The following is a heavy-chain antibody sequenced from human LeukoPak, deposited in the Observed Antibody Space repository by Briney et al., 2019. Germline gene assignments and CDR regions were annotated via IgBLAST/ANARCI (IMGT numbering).Heavy chain of an antibody. CDR2: IIPIFGTA. CDR1: GGTFSSYA. CDR3: ALDIVATIGQYNWFDP. Sequence: ASVKVSCKASGGTFSSYAISWVRQAPGQGLEWMGRIIPIFGTANYAQKFQGRVTITTDESTSTAYMELSNLRSEDTAVYYCALDIVATIGQYNWFDPWGQGTLVTVSS. V-gene: IGHV1-69*05. D-gene: IGHD5-12*01. J-gene: IGHJ5*02.